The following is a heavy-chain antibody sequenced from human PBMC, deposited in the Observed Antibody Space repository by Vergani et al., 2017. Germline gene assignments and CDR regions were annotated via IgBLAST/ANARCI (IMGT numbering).Heavy chain of an antibody. D-gene: IGHD6-13*01. J-gene: IGHJ4*02. CDR3: ARAYSSSWYTDY. CDR2: ISSSSSYI. Sequence: EVQLVESGGGLVKPGGSLRLSCAASGFTFSSYSMNWVRQAPGKGLEWVSSISSSSSYIYYADSVKGRFTIARDNAKNSLYLQMNSLRAEDTAVYYCARAYSSSWYTDYWGQGTLVTVSS. V-gene: IGHV3-21*01. CDR1: GFTFSSYS.